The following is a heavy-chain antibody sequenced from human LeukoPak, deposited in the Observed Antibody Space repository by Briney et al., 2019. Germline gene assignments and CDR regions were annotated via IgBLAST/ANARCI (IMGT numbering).Heavy chain of an antibody. D-gene: IGHD2-2*01. V-gene: IGHV1-2*06. CDR1: GYTFTGYY. Sequence: GASVKVSCKASGYTFTGYYMHWVRQAPGQGLEWMGRINPNSGGTNYAQNFQGRVTMTRDTSISTAYMELSRLRSDDTAVYYCAREGYCSSTSCLEGDNWFDPWGQGTLVTVSS. CDR2: INPNSGGT. CDR3: AREGYCSSTSCLEGDNWFDP. J-gene: IGHJ5*02.